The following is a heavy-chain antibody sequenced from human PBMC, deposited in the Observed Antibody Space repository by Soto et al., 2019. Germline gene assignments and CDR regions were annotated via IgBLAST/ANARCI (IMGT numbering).Heavy chain of an antibody. CDR2: ISSSGSTI. D-gene: IGHD1-20*01. CDR3: AREINNWNDEEKLMYYFDY. V-gene: IGHV3-11*01. Sequence: GGSLRLSCAASGFTFSDYYMSWIRQAPGKGLEWVSYISSSGSTIYYADSVKGRFTISRDNAKNSLYLQMNSLRAEDTAVYYCAREINNWNDEEKLMYYFDYWGQGTLVTVSS. CDR1: GFTFSDYY. J-gene: IGHJ4*02.